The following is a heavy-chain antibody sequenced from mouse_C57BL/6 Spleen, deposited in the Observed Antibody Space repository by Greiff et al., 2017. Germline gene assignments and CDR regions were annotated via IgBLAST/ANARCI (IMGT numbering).Heavy chain of an antibody. Sequence: VQLQQPGAELVKPGASVKMSCKASGYTFTSYWMTWVKQRPGQGLEWIGVIYPGSGSTNYNEKFKSKATLTVDTPSSTAFMQLSSLTSEDSAVYYCAGCDDGYYWFAYWGQGTLVTVSA. CDR1: GYTFTSYW. CDR3: AGCDDGYYWFAY. CDR2: IYPGSGST. V-gene: IGHV1-55*01. J-gene: IGHJ3*01. D-gene: IGHD2-3*01.